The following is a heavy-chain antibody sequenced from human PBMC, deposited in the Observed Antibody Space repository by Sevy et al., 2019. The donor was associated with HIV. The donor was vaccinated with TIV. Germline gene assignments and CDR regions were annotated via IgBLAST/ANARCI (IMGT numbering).Heavy chain of an antibody. CDR2: MKEDGSEK. CDR3: VREGLGGYSYSLDC. CDR1: GFSFSSYW. D-gene: IGHD5-18*01. V-gene: IGHV3-7*01. Sequence: GGSLRLSCAASGFSFSSYWMSWVRQAPGKGLEWVATMKEDGSEKYYVDSVEGRFTISRDNAKNSLYLQMNSRRAEDTAVYFCVREGLGGYSYSLDCWGQGALVTVSS. J-gene: IGHJ4*02.